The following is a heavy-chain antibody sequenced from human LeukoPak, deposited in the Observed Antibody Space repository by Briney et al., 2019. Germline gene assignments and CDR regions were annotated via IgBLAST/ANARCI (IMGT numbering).Heavy chain of an antibody. D-gene: IGHD3-10*01. J-gene: IGHJ6*03. Sequence: GASVKVSCKASGYTFTSYGISWVRQAPGQGLEWMGWISAYNGNTNYAQKLQGRVTMTTDTSTSTAYMELRSLRSDDTAVYYCARVRHYYGSGSYYNYYMDVWGKGTTVTVSS. V-gene: IGHV1-18*01. CDR2: ISAYNGNT. CDR1: GYTFTSYG. CDR3: ARVRHYYGSGSYYNYYMDV.